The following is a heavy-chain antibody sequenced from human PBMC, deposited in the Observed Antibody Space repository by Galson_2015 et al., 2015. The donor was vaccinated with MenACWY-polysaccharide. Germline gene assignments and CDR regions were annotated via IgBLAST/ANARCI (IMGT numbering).Heavy chain of an antibody. D-gene: IGHD2-2*01. V-gene: IGHV3-48*01. Sequence: SLRLSCAASGFSFSTYSMNWVRQAPGKGLEWASYISSSSSTIYYADSVKGRVTISRDNSKNTLYLEMYSLRVEDTAVYYCARDSLKGEIPAAVSSPWGKGTLVTVSS. J-gene: IGHJ5*02. CDR1: GFSFSTYS. CDR3: ARDSLKGEIPAAVSSP. CDR2: ISSSSSTI.